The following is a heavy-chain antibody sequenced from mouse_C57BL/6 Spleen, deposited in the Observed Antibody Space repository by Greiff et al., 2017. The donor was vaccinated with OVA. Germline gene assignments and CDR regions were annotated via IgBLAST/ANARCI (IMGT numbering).Heavy chain of an antibody. CDR2: IWRGGST. D-gene: IGHD4-1*01. V-gene: IGHV2-5*01. CDR3: AKRGNWDVNYYAMDY. CDR1: GFSLTSYG. Sequence: VQLQESGPGLVQPSQSLSITCPVSGFSLTSYGVHWVRQSPGKGLEWLGVIWRGGSTDYNAAFMSRLSITKDNSKSQVFFKMNSLQADDTAIYYCAKRGNWDVNYYAMDYWGQGTSVTVSS. J-gene: IGHJ4*01.